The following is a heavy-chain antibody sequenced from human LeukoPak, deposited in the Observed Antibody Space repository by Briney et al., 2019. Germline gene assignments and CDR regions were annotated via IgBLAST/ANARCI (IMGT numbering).Heavy chain of an antibody. CDR1: GFTFSSYS. J-gene: IGHJ3*01. Sequence: GGSLRLSCAASGFTFSSYSMNWVRQAPGKGLEGVTSVSSGGTYTYHADSVKGRFTMSRDNAQRSVSLQMNSLRDEDSAVYYCARGTAAAGQGGLDLGGQETRVAVSS. V-gene: IGHV3-21*04. D-gene: IGHD6-13*01. CDR3: ARGTAAAGQGGLDL. CDR2: VSSGGTYT.